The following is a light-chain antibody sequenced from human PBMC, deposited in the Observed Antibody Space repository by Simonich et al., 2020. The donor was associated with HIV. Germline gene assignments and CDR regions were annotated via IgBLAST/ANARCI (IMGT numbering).Light chain of an antibody. CDR1: SSDVGGYNY. CDR3: SSYTSSNTWV. CDR2: DVS. V-gene: IGLV2-14*01. Sequence: QSALTQPASVSGSPGQSITISCTGTSSDVGGYNYVSWYQQDPGKAPKLIINDVSKRPSGVSNRFSGSKSGNTASLTISGLQAEDEADYYCSSYTSSNTWVFGAGTKLTVL. J-gene: IGLJ3*02.